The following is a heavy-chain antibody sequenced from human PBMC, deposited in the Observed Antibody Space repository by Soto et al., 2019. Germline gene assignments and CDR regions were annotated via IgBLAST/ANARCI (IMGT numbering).Heavy chain of an antibody. CDR2: IYPSDSDT. Sequence: VESLKISFKGSGYNLAGYCIPWVRQMPGKGLELMGIIYPSDSDTRYRPSFQGQVTISADKSISSAYLQWSSLRASDNAMYYCARGGVSTRTFDYWGQGTQVT. CDR3: ARGGVSTRTFDY. CDR1: GYNLAGYC. V-gene: IGHV5-51*01. D-gene: IGHD1-1*01. J-gene: IGHJ4*02.